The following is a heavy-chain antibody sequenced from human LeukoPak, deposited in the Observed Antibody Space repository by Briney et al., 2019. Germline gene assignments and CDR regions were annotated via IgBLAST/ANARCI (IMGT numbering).Heavy chain of an antibody. J-gene: IGHJ4*02. D-gene: IGHD4-23*01. Sequence: GASVKVSCKASGYTFTSYYMHWVRQAPGQGLEWMGLINPSGGSTSYAQKFQGRVTMTRDTSTSTVYMELSSLRSEDTAVYYCARGVAYGGKNREYFDYWGQGTLVTVSS. V-gene: IGHV1-46*01. CDR2: INPSGGST. CDR1: GYTFTSYY. CDR3: ARGVAYGGKNREYFDY.